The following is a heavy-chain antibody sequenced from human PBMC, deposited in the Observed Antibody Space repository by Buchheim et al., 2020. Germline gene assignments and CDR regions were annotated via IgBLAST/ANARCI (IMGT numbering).Heavy chain of an antibody. Sequence: QVQLVQSGAEVKKPEASVKVSCKASGYTFTGYYMHWVRQAPGQGLEWMGWINPNSGGTNYAQKFQGRVTMTRDTSISTAYMELSRLRSEDTAVYYCARWYSSSRSGGSRAYYFDYWGQGTL. D-gene: IGHD6-6*01. CDR3: ARWYSSSRSGGSRAYYFDY. V-gene: IGHV1-2*02. CDR1: GYTFTGYY. CDR2: INPNSGGT. J-gene: IGHJ4*02.